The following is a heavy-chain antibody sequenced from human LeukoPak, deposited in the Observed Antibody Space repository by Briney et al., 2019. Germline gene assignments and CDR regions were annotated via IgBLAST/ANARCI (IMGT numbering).Heavy chain of an antibody. D-gene: IGHD2-15*01. CDR1: GFTFSDYY. CDR3: ARDDVVVVAARHYYYYGMDV. Sequence: GGSLRLSCAAYGFTFSDYYMSWIRQAPGKGLEWVSYISSSGSTIYYADSVKGRFTISRDNAKNSLYLQMNSLRAEDTAVYYCARDDVVVVAARHYYYYGMDVWGQGTTVTVSS. J-gene: IGHJ6*02. CDR2: ISSSGSTI. V-gene: IGHV3-11*01.